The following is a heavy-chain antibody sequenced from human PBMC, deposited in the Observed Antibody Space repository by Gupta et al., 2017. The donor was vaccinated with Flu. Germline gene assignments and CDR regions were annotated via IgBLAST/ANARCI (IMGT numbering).Heavy chain of an antibody. CDR2: VNPSSGGR. D-gene: IGHD6-19*01. V-gene: IGHV1-2*02. CDR3: ARDSRLPTVAVAEGAPPWFDP. CDR1: GFTPTGQY. J-gene: IGHJ5*02. Sequence: QVQLVQSGAEVKKTGDSVKVSCETSGFTPTGQYITWARPAHAQRPEWMGWVNPSSGGRNYAQKFQGRVTMSGDTSISTVYMELGGLRSDDTAVYYCARDSRLPTVAVAEGAPPWFDPWGQGTLVTVSS.